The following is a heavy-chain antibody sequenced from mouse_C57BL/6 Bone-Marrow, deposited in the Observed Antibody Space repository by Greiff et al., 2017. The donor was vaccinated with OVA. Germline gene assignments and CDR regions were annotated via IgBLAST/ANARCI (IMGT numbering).Heavy chain of an antibody. CDR1: GYAFSSSW. CDR2: IYPGDGDT. V-gene: IGHV1-82*01. J-gene: IGHJ3*01. Sequence: VQGVESGPELVKPGASVKISCKASGYAFSSSWMNWVKQRPGKGLEWIGRIYPGDGDTNYNGKFKGKATLTADKPSSTAYMHLSSLASEDSAVYFCARDAYWGQGTLVTVSA. CDR3: ARDAY.